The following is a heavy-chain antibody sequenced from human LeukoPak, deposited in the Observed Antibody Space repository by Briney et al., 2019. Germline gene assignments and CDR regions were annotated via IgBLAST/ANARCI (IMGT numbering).Heavy chain of an antibody. J-gene: IGHJ5*02. CDR1: GFTFSSYA. CDR3: TRPYEFGTYWFDP. Sequence: GGSLRLSCAASGFTFSSYAMSWVRQAPGKGLEWVSSISSSSSYIYYADSVKGRFTTSRDNAKNSLYLQMNSLKTEDTAVYYCTRPYEFGTYWFDPWGQGTLVTVSS. CDR2: ISSSSSYI. D-gene: IGHD3/OR15-3a*01. V-gene: IGHV3-21*04.